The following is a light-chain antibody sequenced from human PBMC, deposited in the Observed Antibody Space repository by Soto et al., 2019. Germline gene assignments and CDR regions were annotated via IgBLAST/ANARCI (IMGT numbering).Light chain of an antibody. CDR3: QQYGNSPIT. J-gene: IGKJ5*01. Sequence: EIVLTQSPGTLSLSPAERSTLSCTPSQSVSSSYLAWYQQKPGQAPRLLIYGASSRATGIPDRFSGSGSGTDFTLTISRLEPEDFAVYYCQQYGNSPITFGQGTRLEIK. V-gene: IGKV3-20*01. CDR2: GAS. CDR1: QSVSSSY.